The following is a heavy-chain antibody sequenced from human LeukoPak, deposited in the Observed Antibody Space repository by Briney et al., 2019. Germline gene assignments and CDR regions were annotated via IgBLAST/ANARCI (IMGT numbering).Heavy chain of an antibody. D-gene: IGHD1-26*01. Sequence: GGSLRLSCAASGFTFSSYSMNWVRQAPGKGLEWVSYISSSSSTIYYADSVKGRFTISRDNAKNSLYLQMNSLRAEDTAVYYCARVYEWELRYYYYGMDVWGQGTTVTVSS. CDR2: ISSSSSTI. CDR1: GFTFSSYS. J-gene: IGHJ6*02. V-gene: IGHV3-48*04. CDR3: ARVYEWELRYYYYGMDV.